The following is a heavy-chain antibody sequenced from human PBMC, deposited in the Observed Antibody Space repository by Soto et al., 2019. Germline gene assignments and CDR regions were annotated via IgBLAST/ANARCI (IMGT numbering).Heavy chain of an antibody. Sequence: QVQLVESGGGVVQPGRSLRLSCAASGFIFSSYGVHWVRQAPGKGLEWVAVISDNGRDEDYADSVKGRFTISRDNSKNTLYLQMDSLTAEDTAVYYCATEGIQLWSAFDSWGQGTLVTVTS. D-gene: IGHD5-18*01. CDR2: ISDNGRDE. V-gene: IGHV3-30*03. CDR3: ATEGIQLWSAFDS. J-gene: IGHJ4*02. CDR1: GFIFSSYG.